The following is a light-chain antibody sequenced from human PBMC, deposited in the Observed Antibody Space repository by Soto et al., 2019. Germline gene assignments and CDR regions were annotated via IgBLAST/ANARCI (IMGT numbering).Light chain of an antibody. CDR3: QKFNAVPT. CDR2: AAS. CDR1: QAISNY. J-gene: IGKJ4*01. Sequence: DLQMTQSPSSLSASVGDRVTITCRASQAISNYLAWYQQKPGKVPTLLISAASTLQSGVPSRFSGSGSCTDFTLTIISLQPEYVATYYCQKFNAVPTFGGGTKVEI. V-gene: IGKV1-27*01.